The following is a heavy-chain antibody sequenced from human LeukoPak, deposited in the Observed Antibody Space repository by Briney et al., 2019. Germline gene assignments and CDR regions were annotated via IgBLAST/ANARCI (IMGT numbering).Heavy chain of an antibody. D-gene: IGHD2-2*01. CDR1: GYTFTSYD. Sequence: GASVKVSCKASGYTFTSYDINWVRQATGQGLVWMGWMNPNSGNTGYAQKFQGRVTMTRNTSISTAYMELSSLRSEDTAVYYCARGGYCSSTSCYFPSYYYGMDVWGQGTTVTVSS. V-gene: IGHV1-8*01. CDR3: ARGGYCSSTSCYFPSYYYGMDV. CDR2: MNPNSGNT. J-gene: IGHJ6*02.